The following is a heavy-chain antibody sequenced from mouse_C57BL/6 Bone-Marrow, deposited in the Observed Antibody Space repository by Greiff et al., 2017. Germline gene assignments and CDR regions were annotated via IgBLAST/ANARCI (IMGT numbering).Heavy chain of an antibody. Sequence: QVQLKQSGPGLVAPSQSLSITCTVSGFSLTSYGVDWVRQSPGKGLEWLGVIWGVGSTNYNSALKSRLSLSKDNSKSQVFLKMNSLQTDDTAMYYCARSPRSSSGLCDYWGQGTLVTVSA. CDR2: IWGVGST. CDR1: GFSLTSYG. J-gene: IGHJ3*01. V-gene: IGHV2-6*01. D-gene: IGHD3-2*02. CDR3: ARSPRSSSGLCDY.